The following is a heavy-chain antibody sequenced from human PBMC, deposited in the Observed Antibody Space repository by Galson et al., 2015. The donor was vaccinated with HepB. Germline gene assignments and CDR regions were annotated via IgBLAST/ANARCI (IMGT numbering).Heavy chain of an antibody. V-gene: IGHV3-33*08. J-gene: IGHJ6*02. CDR3: ARSVIQLWRPAPQGMDV. CDR1: GFTLSSYG. CDR2: IWYDGSNK. Sequence: SLRLSCAASGFTLSSYGMHWVRQAPGKGLEWVAVIWYDGSNKYYADSVKGRFTISRDNSKNTLYLQMNSLRAEDTAVYYCARSVIQLWRPAPQGMDVWGQGTTVTVSS. D-gene: IGHD5-18*01.